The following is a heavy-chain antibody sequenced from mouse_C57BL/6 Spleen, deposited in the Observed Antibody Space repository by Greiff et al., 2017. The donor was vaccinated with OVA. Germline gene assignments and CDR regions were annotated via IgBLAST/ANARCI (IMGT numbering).Heavy chain of an antibody. J-gene: IGHJ3*01. CDR2: ISSGSSTI. CDR3: ARPFYYGSSYDWFAY. Sequence: EVKLMESGGGLVKPGGSLKLSCAASGFTFSDYGMHWVRQAPEKGLEWVAYISSGSSTIYYADTVKGRFTISRDNAKNTLFLQMTSLRSEDTAMYYCARPFYYGSSYDWFAYWGQGTLVTVSA. D-gene: IGHD1-1*01. V-gene: IGHV5-17*01. CDR1: GFTFSDYG.